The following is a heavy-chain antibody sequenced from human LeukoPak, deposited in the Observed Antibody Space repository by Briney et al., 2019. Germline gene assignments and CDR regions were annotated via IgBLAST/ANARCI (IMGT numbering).Heavy chain of an antibody. V-gene: IGHV4-38-2*01. CDR3: ARRKRWLQFSFDP. D-gene: IGHD5-24*01. J-gene: IGHJ5*02. CDR2: IYHSGST. CDR1: GYTISSGYY. Sequence: SETLSLTCAASGYTISSGYYWGWIRQPPGKGLEWIGSIYHSGSTYYNPSLKSLVTISVDTSKNQFSLKLSSVTAADTAVYYCARRKRWLQFSFDPWGQGTLVTVSS.